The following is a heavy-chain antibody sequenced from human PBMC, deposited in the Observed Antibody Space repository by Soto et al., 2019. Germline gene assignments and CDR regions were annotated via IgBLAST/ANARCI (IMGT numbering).Heavy chain of an antibody. CDR3: AREHIVVVPAAIRAGGWFAP. J-gene: IGHJ5*02. Sequence: SETLSLTCAVYGGSFSGYYWSWIRQPPGKGLEWIGEINHSGSTNYNPSLKSRVTISVDTSKNQFSLKLSSVTAADTAVYYCAREHIVVVPAAIRAGGWFAPWGQGTLVTVSS. V-gene: IGHV4-34*01. CDR1: GGSFSGYY. CDR2: INHSGST. D-gene: IGHD2-2*01.